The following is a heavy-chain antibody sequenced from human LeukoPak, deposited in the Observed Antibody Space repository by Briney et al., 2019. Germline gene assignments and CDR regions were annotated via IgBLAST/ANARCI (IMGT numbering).Heavy chain of an antibody. V-gene: IGHV4-34*01. CDR3: ARGVLRFLEWPRVGI. CDR2: INHSGST. Sequence: SETLSLTCAVYGGSFSGYYWSWIRQPPGKGLEWIGEINHSGSTNYNPSLKSRVTISVDTSKNQFSLKLSSVTAADTAVYYCARGVLRFLEWPRVGIWGQGTMVTVSS. J-gene: IGHJ3*02. D-gene: IGHD3-3*01. CDR1: GGSFSGYY.